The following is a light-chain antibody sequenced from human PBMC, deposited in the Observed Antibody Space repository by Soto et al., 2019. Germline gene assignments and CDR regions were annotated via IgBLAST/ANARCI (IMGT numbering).Light chain of an antibody. J-gene: IGKJ1*01. CDR2: GAS. CDR1: RSVSSN. CDR3: QQYNNWPSWT. Sequence: EIVMTQFPATLSVSPGERATLSCRASRSVSSNLAWYQQKPGQAPTLLIYGASTSATGIPARFSVSGSGTEFTLTISSMQSEDFEVYYCQQYNNWPSWTFGQGTKVDIK. V-gene: IGKV3-15*01.